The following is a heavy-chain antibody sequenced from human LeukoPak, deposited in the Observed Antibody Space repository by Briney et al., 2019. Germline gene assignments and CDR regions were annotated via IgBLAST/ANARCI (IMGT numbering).Heavy chain of an antibody. CDR2: INPNTGDT. V-gene: IGHV1-2*02. CDR3: ARSRRVGNGEYPDY. CDR1: GYTSTGYY. D-gene: IGHD3-10*01. J-gene: IGHJ4*02. Sequence: ASVKVSCKASGYTSTGYYMHWVRKTPGQGLEWMGWINPNTGDTNYGRKFQGRVTMTRDTSINTAYMELRSLRSDDTAVYYCARSRRVGNGEYPDYWGQGTLVTVSS.